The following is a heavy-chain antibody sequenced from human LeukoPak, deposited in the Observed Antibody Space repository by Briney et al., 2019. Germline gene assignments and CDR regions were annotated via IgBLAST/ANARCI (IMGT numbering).Heavy chain of an antibody. CDR2: ISSSSSYI. Sequence: GGSLRLSCAASGFTFSSYSMNWVRQAPGKGLEWVSSISSSSSYIYYADSVKGRFTISRDNAKNSQYLQMNSLRAEDTAVYYCAREGLCSGYDPSPYGDYNYWGQGTLVTVSS. CDR1: GFTFSSYS. J-gene: IGHJ4*02. CDR3: AREGLCSGYDPSPYGDYNY. V-gene: IGHV3-21*01. D-gene: IGHD5-12*01.